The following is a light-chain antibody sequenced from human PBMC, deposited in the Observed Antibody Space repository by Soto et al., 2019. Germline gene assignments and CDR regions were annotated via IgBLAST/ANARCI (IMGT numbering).Light chain of an antibody. J-gene: IGKJ5*01. Sequence: DIQMTQTPSSLSASVGDRVTITCQASQDINNCLNWYHQKPGKAPNLLIYDASHLATGVPSRFSGSGSGTHFTFTISSLQTEDIGTYYCQQYDILPITFGRGTRLENK. CDR2: DAS. CDR3: QQYDILPIT. CDR1: QDINNC. V-gene: IGKV1-33*01.